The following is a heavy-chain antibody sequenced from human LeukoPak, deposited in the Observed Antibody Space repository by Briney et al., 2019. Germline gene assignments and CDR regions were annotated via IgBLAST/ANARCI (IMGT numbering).Heavy chain of an antibody. Sequence: GGSLRLSCAASGFTFSSYWMSWVRQARGKGLEWVANIKQDGSEKYYVDSVKGRFTIYRDNAKNSLYLQMNSLRAEDTAVYYCARRHRVGYDFWSGYYGSYAFDIWGQGTMVTVSS. CDR1: GFTFSSYW. CDR3: ARRHRVGYDFWSGYYGSYAFDI. CDR2: IKQDGSEK. J-gene: IGHJ3*02. V-gene: IGHV3-7*01. D-gene: IGHD3-3*01.